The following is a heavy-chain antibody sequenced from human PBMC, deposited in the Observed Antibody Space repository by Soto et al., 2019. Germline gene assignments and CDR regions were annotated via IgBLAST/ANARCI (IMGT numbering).Heavy chain of an antibody. CDR1: GFTFSSYG. V-gene: IGHV3-30*03. CDR3: AIPTGRAVADPLGY. Sequence: QVQLVESGGGVVQPGRSLRLSCAASGFTFSSYGMHWVRQAPGKGLEWVAVISYDGSNKYYADSVKGRFTISRDNSKNTLYLQMNSLRAEDTAVYYCAIPTGRAVADPLGYWGQGTLVTVSS. CDR2: ISYDGSNK. D-gene: IGHD6-19*01. J-gene: IGHJ4*02.